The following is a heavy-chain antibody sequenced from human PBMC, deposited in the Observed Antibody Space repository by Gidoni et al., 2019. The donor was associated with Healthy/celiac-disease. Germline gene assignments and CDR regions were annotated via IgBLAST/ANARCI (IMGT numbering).Heavy chain of an antibody. D-gene: IGHD2-2*01. CDR2: MNPNSGNT. Sequence: QVQLVQSGAEVKKPGASVKVSCKASGYTFTSYDINWVRQATGQGLEWMGGMNPNSGNTGYAQKFQGRVTMTRNTSISTAYMELSSLRSEDTAVYYCAREGIVVVPAANYGMDVWGQGTTVTVSS. CDR3: AREGIVVVPAANYGMDV. V-gene: IGHV1-8*01. J-gene: IGHJ6*02. CDR1: GYTFTSYD.